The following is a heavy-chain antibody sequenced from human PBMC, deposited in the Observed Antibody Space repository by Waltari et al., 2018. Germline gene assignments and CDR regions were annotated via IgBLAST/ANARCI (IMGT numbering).Heavy chain of an antibody. CDR3: ARTPPMGLDV. D-gene: IGHD2-2*01. CDR2: IYYSGST. CDR1: GGSISSSSYY. V-gene: IGHV4-39*07. Sequence: QLQLQESGPGLVKPSETLSLPCTVSGGSISSSSYYWGWIRQPPGKGLEWIGSIYYSGSTYYNPSLKSRVTISVDTSKNQFSLKLSSVTAADTAVYYCARTPPMGLDVWGQGTTVTVSS. J-gene: IGHJ6*02.